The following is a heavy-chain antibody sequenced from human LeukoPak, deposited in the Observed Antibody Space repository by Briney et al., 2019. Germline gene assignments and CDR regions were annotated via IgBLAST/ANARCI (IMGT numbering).Heavy chain of an antibody. CDR2: IKRDGSEK. Sequence: GGSLRLSCAASGHTFSSFWMSWVRQAPGKGLEWVANIKRDGSEKYYVDSVKGRFTISGDNAKNSLYLQMNSLRVEDTAVYYCARGEYYYDGGYWGQGTLVTVSS. CDR3: ARGEYYYDGGY. J-gene: IGHJ1*01. V-gene: IGHV3-7*04. CDR1: GHTFSSFW. D-gene: IGHD3-22*01.